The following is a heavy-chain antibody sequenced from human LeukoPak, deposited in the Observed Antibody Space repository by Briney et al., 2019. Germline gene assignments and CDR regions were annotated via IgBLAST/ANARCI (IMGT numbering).Heavy chain of an antibody. CDR3: ARARSGDFDY. Sequence: QPGGSLRLSCAASGFTFSSYWMHWVRQAPGKGLAWVSGINSDGSSTSYADSVKGRFTISRDNAKNTLYPQMNSLRAEDTAVYYCARARSGDFDYWGQGTLVTVSS. J-gene: IGHJ4*02. V-gene: IGHV3-74*01. CDR2: INSDGSST. CDR1: GFTFSSYW. D-gene: IGHD3-16*01.